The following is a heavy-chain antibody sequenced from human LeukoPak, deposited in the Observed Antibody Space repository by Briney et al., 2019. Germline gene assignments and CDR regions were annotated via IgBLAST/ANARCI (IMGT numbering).Heavy chain of an antibody. J-gene: IGHJ3*01. CDR3: AKDSRYYDSSGYYAPD. D-gene: IGHD3-22*01. CDR1: GFTFSSYG. V-gene: IGHV3-30*02. Sequence: PGGSLRLSCAASGFTFSSYGMHWVRQAPGKGLEWVAFIRYDGSNKYYADSVKGRFTISRDNSKNTLYLQMNSLRAEDTAVYYCAKDSRYYDSSGYYAPDWGQGTMVTVSS. CDR2: IRYDGSNK.